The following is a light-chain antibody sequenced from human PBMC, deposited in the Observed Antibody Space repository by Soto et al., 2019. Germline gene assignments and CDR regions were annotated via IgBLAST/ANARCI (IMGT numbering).Light chain of an antibody. CDR3: QQYNKWPLT. Sequence: AIRMTQSPSSLSASTGDRVTITCRASQGISSYLAWYQQKPGKAPKLLIYAASTLQSGVPSRFSGSGSGTDFTLTISCLQSEDFATYYCQQYNKWPLTFGQGTKVEIK. J-gene: IGKJ1*01. CDR1: QGISSY. V-gene: IGKV1-8*01. CDR2: AAS.